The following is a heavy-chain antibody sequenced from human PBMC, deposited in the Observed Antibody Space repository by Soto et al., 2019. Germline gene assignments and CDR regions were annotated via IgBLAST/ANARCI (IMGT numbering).Heavy chain of an antibody. CDR1: GGTFSSYT. V-gene: IGHV1-69*04. J-gene: IGHJ4*01. Sequence: SVKVSCKASGGTFSSYTISWVRQAPGQGLEWMGRIIPILGIANYAQKFQGRVTITADKSASTAYMELSSLRSEDTAVYYCARDMGYCSGGSCYPKTYYFDYWGQ. D-gene: IGHD2-15*01. CDR3: ARDMGYCSGGSCYPKTYYFDY. CDR2: IIPILGIA.